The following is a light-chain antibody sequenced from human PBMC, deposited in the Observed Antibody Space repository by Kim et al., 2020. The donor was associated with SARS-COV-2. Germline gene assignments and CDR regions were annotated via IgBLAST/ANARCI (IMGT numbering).Light chain of an antibody. CDR2: DVS. CDR3: SSYTSSSTSSYV. Sequence: QSVLTQPASVSGSPGQSITISCTGTSSDVGGYNYVSWYQQHPGKAPKLMIYDVSKRHSGVSNRFSGSKSGNTASLTISGLQAEDEADYYCSSYTSSSTSSYVFGTGTNVTVL. J-gene: IGLJ1*01. CDR1: SSDVGGYNY. V-gene: IGLV2-14*01.